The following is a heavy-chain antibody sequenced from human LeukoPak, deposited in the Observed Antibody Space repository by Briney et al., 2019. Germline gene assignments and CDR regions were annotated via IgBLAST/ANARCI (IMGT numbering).Heavy chain of an antibody. J-gene: IGHJ4*02. D-gene: IGHD6-13*01. Sequence: PGRSLRLSCAASGFTFSSYGMHWARQAPGKGLEWVAVIWYDGSNKYYADSVKGRFTISRDNSKNTLYLQMNSLRAEDTAVYYCATEIAAAGSDYWGQGTLVTVSS. CDR2: IWYDGSNK. CDR1: GFTFSSYG. V-gene: IGHV3-33*01. CDR3: ATEIAAAGSDY.